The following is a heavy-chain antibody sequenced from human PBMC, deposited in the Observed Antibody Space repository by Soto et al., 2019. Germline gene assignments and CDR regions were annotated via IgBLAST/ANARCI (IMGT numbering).Heavy chain of an antibody. D-gene: IGHD3-22*01. Sequence: GGSLRLSCAASGFTFSSYAMHWVRQAPGKGLEWVAVISYDGSNKYYADSVKGRFTISRDNSKNTLYLQMNSLRAEDTAVYYCARDYLSTMIVVALGAFDIWGQGTMVTVS. CDR1: GFTFSSYA. CDR2: ISYDGSNK. CDR3: ARDYLSTMIVVALGAFDI. J-gene: IGHJ3*02. V-gene: IGHV3-30-3*01.